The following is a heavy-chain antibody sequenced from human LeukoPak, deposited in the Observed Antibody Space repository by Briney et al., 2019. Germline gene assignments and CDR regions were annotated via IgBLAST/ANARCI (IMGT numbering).Heavy chain of an antibody. V-gene: IGHV3-7*01. CDR1: GFTFTNSW. Sequence: GGSLRLSCAASGFTFTNSWMAWVRQAPGKGLEWVANIKQDGSTKHYADSLKGRFTISRDNPKNSLYLQMNSLRANDTAVYYCARDTDGSLDFWGQGILVTVAS. CDR3: ARDTDGSLDF. CDR2: IKQDGSTK. D-gene: IGHD1-26*01. J-gene: IGHJ4*02.